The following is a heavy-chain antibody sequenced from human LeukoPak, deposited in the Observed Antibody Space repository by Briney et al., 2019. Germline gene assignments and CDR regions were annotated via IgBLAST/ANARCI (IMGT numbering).Heavy chain of an antibody. CDR2: IYTSGST. CDR1: GGSISRYY. D-gene: IGHD4-17*01. Sequence: SETLSLTCTVSGGSISRYYGSWIRQPAGKGLEWIGRIYTSGSTSYNPSLKSRVTMSVDTSKNQFSLKLSSVTAATTAVYYCARGATTDSIDWFDPWGQGTLVTVSS. V-gene: IGHV4-4*07. J-gene: IGHJ5*02. CDR3: ARGATTDSIDWFDP.